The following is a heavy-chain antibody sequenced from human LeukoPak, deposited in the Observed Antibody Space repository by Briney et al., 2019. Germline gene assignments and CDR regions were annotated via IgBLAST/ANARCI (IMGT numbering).Heavy chain of an antibody. J-gene: IGHJ6*03. V-gene: IGHV4-39*01. D-gene: IGHD3-3*01. CDR2: IYYSGST. Sequence: SETLSLTSTVSGGSISSSSYYWGWIRQPPGKGLEWIGSIYYSGSTYYNPSLKSRVTISVDTSKNQFSLKLSSVTAADTAVYYCARQVGADYDFWSGYAGYYMDVWGKGTTVTVSS. CDR1: GGSISSSSYY. CDR3: ARQVGADYDFWSGYAGYYMDV.